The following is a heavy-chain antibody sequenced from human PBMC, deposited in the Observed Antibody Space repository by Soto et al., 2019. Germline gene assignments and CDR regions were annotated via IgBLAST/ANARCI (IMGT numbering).Heavy chain of an antibody. J-gene: IGHJ5*02. CDR1: GGSISSSNW. Sequence: PEPLSLTSAVSGGSISSSNWWSWVRQPPGKGLEWIGEIYHSGSTNYNPSLKSRVTISVDKSKNQFSLKLSSVTAADTAVYYCARVTLNWFDPWGQGSLVTVSS. D-gene: IGHD2-21*02. CDR3: ARVTLNWFDP. CDR2: IYHSGST. V-gene: IGHV4-4*03.